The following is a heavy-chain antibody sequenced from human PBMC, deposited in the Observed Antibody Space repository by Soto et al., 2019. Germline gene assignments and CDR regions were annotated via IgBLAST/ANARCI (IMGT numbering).Heavy chain of an antibody. V-gene: IGHV4-4*02. CDR1: GGSIRSSSW. Sequence: QVQLQESGPGLVKASGTLSLTCVVSGGSIRSSSWWTWLRQSPGKGLEWIGEIYHAGSLNYNPSFQSRVTISADNSKNSFSLKMTSVTAADTAKYYCARASSFRGDFDIWGQGTAVTVSS. J-gene: IGHJ3*02. CDR2: IYHAGSL. CDR3: ARASSFRGDFDI. D-gene: IGHD2-21*01.